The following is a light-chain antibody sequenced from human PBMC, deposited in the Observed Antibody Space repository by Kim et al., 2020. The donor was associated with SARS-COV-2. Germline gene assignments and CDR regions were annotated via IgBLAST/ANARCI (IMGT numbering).Light chain of an antibody. CDR3: QQYGSSPLT. J-gene: IGKJ4*01. CDR1: QSVSSSY. Sequence: EIVLTQSPGTLSLSLGERVTLSCRASQSVSSSYLAWYQQKPGQAPRLLIYGASSRATGIPDRFSGSGSGTDFTLTISRLEPEDFAVYYCQQYGSSPLTFGGGTKVDIK. CDR2: GAS. V-gene: IGKV3-20*01.